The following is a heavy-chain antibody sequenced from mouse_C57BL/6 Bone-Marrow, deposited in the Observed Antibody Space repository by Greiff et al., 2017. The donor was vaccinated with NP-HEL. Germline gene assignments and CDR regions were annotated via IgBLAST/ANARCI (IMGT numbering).Heavy chain of an antibody. J-gene: IGHJ4*01. CDR2: IDPSDSET. V-gene: IGHV1-52*01. CDR1: GYTFTSYW. D-gene: IGHD1-1*01. Sequence: QVQLKESGAELVRPGSSVKLSCKASGYTFTSYWMHWVKQRPIQGLEWIGNIDPSDSETHYNQKFKDKATLTVDKSSSTAYMQLSSLTSEDSAVYYCARGTTVVGLYAMDYWGQGTSVTVSS. CDR3: ARGTTVVGLYAMDY.